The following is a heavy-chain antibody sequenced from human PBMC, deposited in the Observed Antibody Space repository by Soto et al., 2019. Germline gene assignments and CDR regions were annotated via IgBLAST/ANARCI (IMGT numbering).Heavy chain of an antibody. Sequence: FGDPGGSLRLSCAASGFTFSSYAMSWVRQAPGKGLEWVSAISGSGGSTYYADSVKGRFTISRDNSKNTLYLQMNSLRAEDTAVYYCAKDLGYDSSGYPYYFDYWGQGTLVTVSS. CDR3: AKDLGYDSSGYPYYFDY. D-gene: IGHD3-22*01. J-gene: IGHJ4*02. V-gene: IGHV3-23*01. CDR2: ISGSGGST. CDR1: GFTFSSYA.